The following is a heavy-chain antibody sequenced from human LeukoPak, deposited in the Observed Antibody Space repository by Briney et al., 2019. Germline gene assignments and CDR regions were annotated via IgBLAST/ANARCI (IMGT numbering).Heavy chain of an antibody. D-gene: IGHD3-22*01. V-gene: IGHV4-30-2*01. CDR3: ARDDPTFDSSGSAADDAFDI. Sequence: IPSQTLSLTCTVSGGSISSGGYYWSWIRQPPGKGLEWIGYIYHSGSTYYNPSLKSRVTISLDTSKNQLSLKLRSVTAADTAVYYCARDDPTFDSSGSAADDAFDIWGQGTMVIVSS. CDR1: GGSISSGGYY. CDR2: IYHSGST. J-gene: IGHJ3*02.